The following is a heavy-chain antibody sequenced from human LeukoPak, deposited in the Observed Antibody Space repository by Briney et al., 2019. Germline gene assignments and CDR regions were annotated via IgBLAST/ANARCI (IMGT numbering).Heavy chain of an antibody. CDR1: GYSISSGYY. CDR2: IYHSGST. J-gene: IGHJ4*02. CDR3: ARDRYSGWLRIDY. D-gene: IGHD5-12*01. Sequence: SETLSLTCAVSGYSISSGYYWGWIRQPPGKGLEWIGSIYHSGSTYHNPSLKSRVTISVDTSKNQFSLKLSSVTAADTAVYYCARDRYSGWLRIDYWGQGTLVTVSS. V-gene: IGHV4-38-2*02.